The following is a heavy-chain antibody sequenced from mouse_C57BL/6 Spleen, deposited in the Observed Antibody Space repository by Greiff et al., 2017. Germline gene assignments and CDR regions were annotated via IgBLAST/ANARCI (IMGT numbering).Heavy chain of an antibody. CDR3: ARKKDPYSGSIYFDY. J-gene: IGHJ2*01. D-gene: IGHD1-1*01. CDR1: GYTFTSYG. V-gene: IGHV1-81*01. CDR2: IYPRSGNT. Sequence: VQLQQSGAELARPGASVKLSCKASGYTFTSYGISWVKQRTGQGLEWIGEIYPRSGNTYYNEKFKGKATLAADKSSSTAYMELRSLTSEVSAVYFCARKKDPYSGSIYFDYWGQGTTLTVAS.